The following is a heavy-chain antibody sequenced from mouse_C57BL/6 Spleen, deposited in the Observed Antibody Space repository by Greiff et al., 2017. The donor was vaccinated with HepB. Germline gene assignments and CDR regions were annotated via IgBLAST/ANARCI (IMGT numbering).Heavy chain of an antibody. V-gene: IGHV1-22*01. CDR3: ARKDYSNSWFAY. CDR2: INPNNGGT. Sequence: VQLQQSGPELVKPGASVKMSCKASGYTFTDYNMHWVKQSHGKSLEWIGYINPNNGGTSYNQKFKGKATLTVNKSSSTAYMELRSLTSEDSAVYYCARKDYSNSWFAYWGQGTLVTVSA. J-gene: IGHJ3*01. D-gene: IGHD2-5*01. CDR1: GYTFTDYN.